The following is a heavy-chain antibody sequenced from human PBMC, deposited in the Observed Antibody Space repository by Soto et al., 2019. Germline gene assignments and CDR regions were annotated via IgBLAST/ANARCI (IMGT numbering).Heavy chain of an antibody. D-gene: IGHD3-22*01. Sequence: SETLSLTCAVYGGSFRCSYWNWIRQPPGKALEWIGEINHGGSTNYNPSLKSRVTISVDASKNQFSLKMNSVTAADTAFYYCARRYDSGRYYFDHWGQGALVTVSS. J-gene: IGHJ4*02. V-gene: IGHV4-34*01. CDR1: GGSFRCSY. CDR3: ARRYDSGRYYFDH. CDR2: INHGGST.